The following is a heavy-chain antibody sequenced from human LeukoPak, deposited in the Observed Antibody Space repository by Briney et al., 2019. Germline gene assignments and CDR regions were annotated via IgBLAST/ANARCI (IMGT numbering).Heavy chain of an antibody. Sequence: GGSLRLSCAASGFTFSSYGMHWVRQAPGKGLDWVAVISYDGSKKYYADSVKGRFTISRDNSKNTLYLQMNSLRAEDTAVYYCATDGRLAVSGWYEGGDYWGQGTLVTVSS. V-gene: IGHV3-30*03. D-gene: IGHD6-19*01. J-gene: IGHJ4*02. CDR3: ATDGRLAVSGWYEGGDY. CDR2: ISYDGSKK. CDR1: GFTFSSYG.